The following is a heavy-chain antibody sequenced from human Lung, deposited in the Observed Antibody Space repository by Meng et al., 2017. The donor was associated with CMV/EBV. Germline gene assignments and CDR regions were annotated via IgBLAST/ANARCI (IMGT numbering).Heavy chain of an antibody. Sequence: SETLSLTCAVYGGSFSVYDWSWIRQSPGKGLEWIGDINHSGYTTYNPSLKSRATISIDASKRQFSLKLYSVTAADTAVYYCARRSPNWGLGDWGQGTLVTVSS. CDR3: ARRSPNWGLGD. CDR2: INHSGYT. J-gene: IGHJ4*02. CDR1: GGSFSVYD. D-gene: IGHD7-27*01. V-gene: IGHV4-34*01.